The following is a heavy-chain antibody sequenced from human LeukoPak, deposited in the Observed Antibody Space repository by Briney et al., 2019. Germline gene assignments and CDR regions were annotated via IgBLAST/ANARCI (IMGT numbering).Heavy chain of an antibody. J-gene: IGHJ4*01. Sequence: SDTLSLTCTVSGGSISSYYWSWIRQPPGKGLEWIGYIYYSVSTNYNPSLKSRVTISVDTSKNQFSLKLSSVTAADTAVYYCAVGVPSAILGYWGQVTLVTVSS. CDR1: GGSISSYY. D-gene: IGHD2-2*01. CDR3: AVGVPSAILGY. CDR2: IYYSVST. V-gene: IGHV4-59*07.